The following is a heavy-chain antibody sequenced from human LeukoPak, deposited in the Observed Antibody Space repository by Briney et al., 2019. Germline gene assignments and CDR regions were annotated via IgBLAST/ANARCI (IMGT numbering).Heavy chain of an antibody. CDR3: ANAILEWLLAYFDY. V-gene: IGHV3-23*01. J-gene: IGHJ4*02. D-gene: IGHD3-3*01. CDR1: GFTFSSYA. Sequence: GGSLRLSCAASGFTFSSYAMSWVRQAPGKGLEWVSAISGSGGSTYYADSVKGRFTISRDNSKNTLYLQMNSLRAEDTAVYYCANAILEWLLAYFDYWGQGTLVTVSS. CDR2: ISGSGGST.